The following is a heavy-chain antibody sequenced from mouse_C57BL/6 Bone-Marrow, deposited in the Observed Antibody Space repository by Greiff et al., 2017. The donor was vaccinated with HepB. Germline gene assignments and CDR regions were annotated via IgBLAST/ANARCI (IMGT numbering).Heavy chain of an antibody. J-gene: IGHJ4*01. Sequence: EVQLQESGGGLVQPGGSLKLSCAASGFTFSDYYMYWVRQTPEKRLEWVAYISNGGGSTYYPDTVKGRFTISRDNAKNTLYLQMSRLKSEDTAMYYCARHEGANREYYAMDYWGQGTSVTVSS. CDR3: ARHEGANREYYAMDY. CDR2: ISNGGGST. D-gene: IGHD4-1*01. V-gene: IGHV5-12*01. CDR1: GFTFSDYY.